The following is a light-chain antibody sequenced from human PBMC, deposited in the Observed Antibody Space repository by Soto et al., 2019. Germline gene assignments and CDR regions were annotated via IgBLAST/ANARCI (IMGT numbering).Light chain of an antibody. V-gene: IGKV3-20*01. CDR3: HQNDDSPSIT. J-gene: IGKJ5*01. Sequence: EIVLTQSPGTLSLSPGERATLSCRASQSITSNYLAWYQQKPGQAPRLLIHAASRRATGIPDRFSGSGSGTAFTLTISRLEPGDFAVYYCHQNDDSPSITFGQGTRLEIK. CDR1: QSITSNY. CDR2: AAS.